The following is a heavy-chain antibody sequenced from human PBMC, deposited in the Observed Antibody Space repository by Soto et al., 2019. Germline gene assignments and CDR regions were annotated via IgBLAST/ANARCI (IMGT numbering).Heavy chain of an antibody. Sequence: EVRLLESGGGLEQPGGSLRLSCTTSGFTFDNFAMSWVRQAPGRGLEWVSAISGGGGGKYYADSVKGRFIISRDNSKNTVYLQLNSLRTEDTAVYYCAKDVHYDSSGGLDYWGQGTLVTVSS. D-gene: IGHD3-22*01. J-gene: IGHJ4*02. CDR3: AKDVHYDSSGGLDY. CDR1: GFTFDNFA. CDR2: ISGGGGGK. V-gene: IGHV3-23*01.